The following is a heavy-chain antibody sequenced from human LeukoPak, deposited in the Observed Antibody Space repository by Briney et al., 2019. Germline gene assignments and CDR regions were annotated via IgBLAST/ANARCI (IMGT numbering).Heavy chain of an antibody. D-gene: IGHD3-3*01. CDR2: IYYSESN. CDR3: ARERWSGYFDF. Sequence: SRTLSLTCTVSGGSISSGDYYWSWIRQHPGKGLEWIGYIYYSESNYYNPSRESRVTISVDTSKNQFSLTLSSVTAADTAVYYCARERWSGYFDFWGQGTLVTVSA. CDR1: GGSISSGDYY. V-gene: IGHV4-31*03. J-gene: IGHJ4*02.